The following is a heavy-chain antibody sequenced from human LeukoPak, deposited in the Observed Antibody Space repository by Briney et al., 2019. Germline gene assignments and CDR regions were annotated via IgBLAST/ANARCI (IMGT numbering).Heavy chain of an antibody. CDR1: GGSISSGGYY. J-gene: IGHJ5*02. CDR2: IYYSGST. Sequence: SETLSLTCTVSGGSISSGGYYWSWIRQHPGKGLEWIGYIYYSGSTYYNPSLKSRVTISVDTSKDQFSLKLSSVTAADTAVYYCARDRGPNWFDPWGQGTLVTVSS. V-gene: IGHV4-31*03. CDR3: ARDRGPNWFDP. D-gene: IGHD3-10*01.